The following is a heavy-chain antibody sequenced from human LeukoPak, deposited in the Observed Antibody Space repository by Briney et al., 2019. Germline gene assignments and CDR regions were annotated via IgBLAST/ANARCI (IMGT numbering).Heavy chain of an antibody. CDR3: ATSRSFDY. CDR2: IKQDGSEK. CDR1: GFDFTSYW. V-gene: IGHV3-7*01. Sequence: GGSLRLSCAASGFDFTSYWMSWVRQAPGKGLEWVANIKQDGSEKYYVDSVKGRFTFSRDNAKNSLYLQMNSLSAEDTAVYYCATSRSFDYWGQGTLVTVSS. J-gene: IGHJ4*02.